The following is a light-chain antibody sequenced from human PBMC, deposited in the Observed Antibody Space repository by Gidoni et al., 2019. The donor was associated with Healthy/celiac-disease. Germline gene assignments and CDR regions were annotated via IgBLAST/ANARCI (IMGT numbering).Light chain of an antibody. Sequence: DIQMTQSPSTLSASVGDRVTITCRASQSISSWLAWYQQKPGKAPKLLIHKASSLESGVPSRFSGSGSGTEFTLTISSLQPDDFATYYCQQYNSYLMYTFXXXTKLEIK. J-gene: IGKJ2*01. CDR2: KAS. V-gene: IGKV1-5*03. CDR1: QSISSW. CDR3: QQYNSYLMYT.